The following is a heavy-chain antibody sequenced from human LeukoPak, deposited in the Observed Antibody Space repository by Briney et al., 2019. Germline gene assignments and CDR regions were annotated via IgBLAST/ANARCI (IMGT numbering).Heavy chain of an antibody. D-gene: IGHD5-24*01. J-gene: IGHJ3*02. CDR1: GGSISSYY. CDR3: ARESTIQGAFDI. V-gene: IGHV4-59*01. Sequence: SEALSLTCIVSGGSISSYYWIWIRQPPGKGLEWIGYIYYSGSTNYNPSLKSRVTISIDTSKNQFSLKLSSVTAADTAVYYCARESTIQGAFDIWGQGTMVTVSS. CDR2: IYYSGST.